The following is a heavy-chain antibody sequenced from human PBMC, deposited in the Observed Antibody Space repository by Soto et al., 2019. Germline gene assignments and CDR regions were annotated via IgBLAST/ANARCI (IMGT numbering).Heavy chain of an antibody. CDR3: ARGPGRVTTFDGLDV. CDR1: GFTFSHYP. Sequence: GGSLRLSCAASGFTFSHYPMHWVSQAPGKGLEWVAVISFDGSTRYYADSVKGRFTISRDNSKNTLYLQMNSLRAEDTAMYYCARGPGRVTTFDGLDVWGQGTTVTVSS. J-gene: IGHJ6*02. D-gene: IGHD4-17*01. V-gene: IGHV3-30-3*01. CDR2: ISFDGSTR.